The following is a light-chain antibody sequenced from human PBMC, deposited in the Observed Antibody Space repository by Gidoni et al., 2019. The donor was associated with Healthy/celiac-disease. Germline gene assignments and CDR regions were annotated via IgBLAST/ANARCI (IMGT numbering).Light chain of an antibody. CDR1: QSVSSN. V-gene: IGKV3-15*01. Sequence: EIVRPQSPATRSVSPGERATLSCRASQSVSSNLAWYQQKPGQAPRLLIYGASTRATGIPARFSGSGSGTEFTLTISSLQSEDFAVYYCQQYNNWPGTFGPGTKVDIK. J-gene: IGKJ3*01. CDR3: QQYNNWPGT. CDR2: GAS.